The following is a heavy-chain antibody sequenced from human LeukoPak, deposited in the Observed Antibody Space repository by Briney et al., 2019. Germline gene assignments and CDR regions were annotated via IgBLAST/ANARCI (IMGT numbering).Heavy chain of an antibody. CDR1: GGTFSSYA. Sequence: ASVKVSCKASGGTFSSYAISWVRQAPGQGLEWMGGIIPIFGTANYAQKFQGRVTITADESTSTAYMELSSLRSEDTAVYYCAKLATSDTGETYWGQGTLVTVSS. V-gene: IGHV1-69*13. D-gene: IGHD3-16*01. CDR3: AKLATSDTGETY. CDR2: IIPIFGTA. J-gene: IGHJ4*02.